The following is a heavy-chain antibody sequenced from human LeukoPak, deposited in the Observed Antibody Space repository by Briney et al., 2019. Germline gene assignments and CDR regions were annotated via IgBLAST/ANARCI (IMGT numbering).Heavy chain of an antibody. V-gene: IGHV4-34*01. J-gene: IGHJ4*02. CDR1: GGSLSGYY. CDR3: ARGRRSYDY. CDR2: INHSGST. Sequence: PSETLSLTCAVYGGSLSGYYWSWIRQPPGKGLEWIGEINHSGSTNYNPSLKSRVTISVDTSKNQFSLKLSSVTAADTAVYYCARGRRSYDYWGQGTLVTVSS.